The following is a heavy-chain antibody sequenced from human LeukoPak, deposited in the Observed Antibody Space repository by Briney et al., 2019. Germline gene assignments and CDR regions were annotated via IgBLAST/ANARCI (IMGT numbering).Heavy chain of an antibody. D-gene: IGHD6-19*01. CDR2: INSDGSSA. CDR1: GFTFSSYW. J-gene: IGHJ4*02. CDR3: ARGEGGSSGWYLFDY. Sequence: GGSLRLSCAASGFTFSSYWIHWVRQAPGKGLVWVSHINSDGSSATYADSVKGRLTISRDNAKNTVYLEMNSLRAEDTAVYYCARGEGGSSGWYLFDYWGQGTLVTVSS. V-gene: IGHV3-74*01.